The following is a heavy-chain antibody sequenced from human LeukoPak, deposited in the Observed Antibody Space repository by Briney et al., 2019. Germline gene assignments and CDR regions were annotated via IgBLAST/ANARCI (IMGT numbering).Heavy chain of an antibody. D-gene: IGHD2-15*01. Sequence: AGGSLRLSCAASGFTFSSYGMRWVRQAPGKGLDWVAVISYDGSYKYFADSVKGRFTISRDNSKNTLYLQMNSLRAEDTAVYYCAKDRPPGISGYFDYWGQGTLVTVSS. J-gene: IGHJ4*02. V-gene: IGHV3-30*18. CDR3: AKDRPPGISGYFDY. CDR2: ISYDGSYK. CDR1: GFTFSSYG.